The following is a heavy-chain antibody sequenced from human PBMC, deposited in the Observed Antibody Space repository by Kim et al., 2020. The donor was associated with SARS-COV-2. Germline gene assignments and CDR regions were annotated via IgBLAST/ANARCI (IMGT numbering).Heavy chain of an antibody. CDR3: ARAEYSGYDYQIDY. V-gene: IGHV3-7*01. Sequence: GGSLRLSCAASGFTFSSYWMSWVRQAPGKGLEWVANIKQDGSEKYYVDSVKGRFTISRDNAKNSLYLQMNSLRAEDTAVYYCARAEYSGYDYQIDYWGQGPLVTVSS. J-gene: IGHJ4*02. D-gene: IGHD5-12*01. CDR1: GFTFSSYW. CDR2: IKQDGSEK.